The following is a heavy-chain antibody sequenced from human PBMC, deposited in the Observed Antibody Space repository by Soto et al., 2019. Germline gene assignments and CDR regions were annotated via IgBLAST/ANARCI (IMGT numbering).Heavy chain of an antibody. D-gene: IGHD3-3*01. CDR1: GFTFSSYG. Sequence: PGGSLRLSCAASGFTFSSYGMHWVRQAPGKGLEWVAVIWYDGSNKYYADSVKGRFTISRDNSKNTLYLQMNSLRVEDTAVYYCARGPTIFGVVIIRYYYGMDVWGQGTTVTVSS. V-gene: IGHV3-33*01. J-gene: IGHJ6*02. CDR2: IWYDGSNK. CDR3: ARGPTIFGVVIIRYYYGMDV.